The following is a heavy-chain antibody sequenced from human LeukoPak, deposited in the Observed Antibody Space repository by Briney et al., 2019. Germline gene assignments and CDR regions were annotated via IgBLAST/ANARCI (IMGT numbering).Heavy chain of an antibody. CDR2: ISSSGTG. CDR3: ARPAYCGGNCYYFPDY. Sequence: PGGSLRLSCAASGFTFSDYFMSWIRQAPGKGLEWLSHISSSGTGYYTDSAKGRATISWDNAKNSLYLQMNSLRAEDTAVYYCARPAYCGGNCYYFPDYWGQGTLVTVSS. CDR1: GFTFSDYF. J-gene: IGHJ4*02. D-gene: IGHD2-21*02. V-gene: IGHV3-11*04.